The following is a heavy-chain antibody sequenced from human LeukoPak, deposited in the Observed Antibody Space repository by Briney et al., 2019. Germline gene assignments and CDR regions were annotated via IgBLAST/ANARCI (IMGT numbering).Heavy chain of an antibody. CDR2: ISHRGNT. V-gene: IGHV4-39*01. CDR1: GDSLNSGSYY. CDR3: ARLYEGKRPPDY. J-gene: IGHJ4*02. D-gene: IGHD2-8*01. Sequence: PPETLSLTCTVSGDSLNSGSYYWGWIRQPPGKGLEWFGSISHRGNTYYNPSLRSRVTISVDTSKNQLFLKLTSVTAADTAVYYCARLYEGKRPPDYWGQGTLVTVSS.